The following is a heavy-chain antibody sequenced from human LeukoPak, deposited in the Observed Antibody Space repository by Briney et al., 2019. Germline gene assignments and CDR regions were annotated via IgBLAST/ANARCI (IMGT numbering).Heavy chain of an antibody. CDR2: IKPDGGHQ. Sequence: PGRSLRLSCAASGLAFSVYWMSWVRQAPGEGLEWVANIKPDGGHQNYVDSVKGRFTISRDNAKNSLYLQMNSLRAEDTAIYYCVSTFPYWGGGSCALGGQGTLVTVSS. CDR3: VSTFPYWGGGSCAL. CDR1: GLAFSVYW. J-gene: IGHJ4*02. D-gene: IGHD2-15*01. V-gene: IGHV3-7*01.